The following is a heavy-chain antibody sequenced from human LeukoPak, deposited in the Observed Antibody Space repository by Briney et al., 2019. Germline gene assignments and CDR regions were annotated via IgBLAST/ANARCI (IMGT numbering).Heavy chain of an antibody. CDR1: AYTFTGYY. CDR3: ARGGVRTAASSLGY. V-gene: IGHV1-2*02. CDR2: INPNSGGT. D-gene: IGHD6-13*01. Sequence: ASVKVSCKASAYTFTGYYLHWVRQAPGQGLEWMGWINPNSGGTNFAQKFRGRVTMTRDTSITTAYMELTRLKSDDTAVYYCARGGVRTAASSLGYWGQGTLVTVSS. J-gene: IGHJ4*01.